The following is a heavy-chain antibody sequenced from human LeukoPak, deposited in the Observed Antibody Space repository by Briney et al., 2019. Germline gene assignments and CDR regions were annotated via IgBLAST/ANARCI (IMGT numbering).Heavy chain of an antibody. CDR2: IYSDGTT. J-gene: IGHJ6*02. Sequence: GGSLGLSCVVSEFSFTDNYMSWVRQAPGKGLEWVSVIYSDGTTYYADSVKGRFTISRDNSKNTVFLQMNSLRAEDTAVYYCARDSNYYGSGSYSYYYGMDVWGQGTTATVSS. D-gene: IGHD3-10*01. CDR1: EFSFTDNY. V-gene: IGHV3-66*01. CDR3: ARDSNYYGSGSYSYYYGMDV.